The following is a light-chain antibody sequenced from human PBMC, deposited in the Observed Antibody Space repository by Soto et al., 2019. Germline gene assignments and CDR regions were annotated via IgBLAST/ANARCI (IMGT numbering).Light chain of an antibody. CDR2: AAS. Sequence: DIQMTQSPSSLSASVGDRVSITCRASQSIANYLNWYQQKPGKAPKLLIYAASSLQSGVPSRFSGSGSGTDFTLTISSLQPEDFATYHCQQSYITPYTFGQGTKLEIK. CDR3: QQSYITPYT. V-gene: IGKV1-39*01. CDR1: QSIANY. J-gene: IGKJ2*01.